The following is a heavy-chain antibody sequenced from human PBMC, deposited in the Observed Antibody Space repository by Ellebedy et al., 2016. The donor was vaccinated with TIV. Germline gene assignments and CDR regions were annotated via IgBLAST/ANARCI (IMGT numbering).Heavy chain of an antibody. Sequence: GGSLRLXXAASGFTFSSYWMSWVRQAPGKGLEWVANIKQDGSEKYYVDSVKGRFTISRDNAKNSLYLQMNSLRAEDTAVYYCARDISPGYSSDPDNWFDPWGQGTLVTVSS. CDR3: ARDISPGYSSDPDNWFDP. CDR1: GFTFSSYW. CDR2: IKQDGSEK. J-gene: IGHJ5*02. D-gene: IGHD6-25*01. V-gene: IGHV3-7*03.